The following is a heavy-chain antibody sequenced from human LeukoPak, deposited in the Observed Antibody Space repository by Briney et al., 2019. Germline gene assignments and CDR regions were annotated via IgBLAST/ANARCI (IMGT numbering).Heavy chain of an antibody. Sequence: PSETLSLTCAVYGGSFSGYYWSWIRQPPGKGLEWIGEINHSGSTNYNPSLKSRVTISEDTSKKQFSLKVSSVTAADTAVYYCARDFKGDYYDSSGYRRVGAFDIWGQGTMVTVSS. D-gene: IGHD3-22*01. V-gene: IGHV4-34*01. CDR1: GGSFSGYY. J-gene: IGHJ3*02. CDR3: ARDFKGDYYDSSGYRRVGAFDI. CDR2: INHSGST.